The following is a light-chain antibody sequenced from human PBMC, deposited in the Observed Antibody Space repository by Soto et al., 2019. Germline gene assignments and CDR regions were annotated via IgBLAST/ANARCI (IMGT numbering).Light chain of an antibody. V-gene: IGKV2-28*01. CDR1: QSLLHSNGYNY. J-gene: IGKJ3*01. CDR2: LGS. Sequence: DIVMTQSPLSLPVTPGEPASISCRSSQSLLHSNGYNYLDWYLQKPGQSPQLLIDLGSNRASGVPDRFRGSGSGTDFTLKSSRVEAEDVGVYYCMQALQTPFTFGPGTKVDI. CDR3: MQALQTPFT.